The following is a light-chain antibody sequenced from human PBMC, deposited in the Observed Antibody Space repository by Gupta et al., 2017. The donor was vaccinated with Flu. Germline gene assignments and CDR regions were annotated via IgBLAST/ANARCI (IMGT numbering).Light chain of an antibody. V-gene: IGLV3-21*03. Sequence: SYVLTQPPSVSVAPGKTASLTRGGNNIGIKSVQWYQQKPGQAPVLVVHDDSDRPSGIPERFSGSNSENTATLTIRRVEAGDEADYYCQVWDSSDDHVAFGGGTKLTVL. CDR1: NIGIKS. CDR2: DDS. J-gene: IGLJ2*01. CDR3: QVWDSSDDHVA.